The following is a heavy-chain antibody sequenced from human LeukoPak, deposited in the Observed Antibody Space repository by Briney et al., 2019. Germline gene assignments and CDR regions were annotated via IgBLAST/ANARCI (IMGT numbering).Heavy chain of an antibody. J-gene: IGHJ4*02. CDR3: ARGYSYRYEY. Sequence: PGGSLRLSCAASGFTFSSYDMHWVRQPTGRGLEWVAAIGTAGDSYYPGSVRSRFTVSREDAKNSLYLQMNSLTAGDTAVYYCARGYSYRYEYWGQGTLVTVSS. CDR2: IGTAGDS. CDR1: GFTFSSYD. V-gene: IGHV3-13*01. D-gene: IGHD3-10*01.